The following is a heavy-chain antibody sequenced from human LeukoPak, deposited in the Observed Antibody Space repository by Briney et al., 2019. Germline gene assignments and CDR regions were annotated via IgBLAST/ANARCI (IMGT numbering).Heavy chain of an antibody. J-gene: IGHJ6*03. Sequence: GGSLRLSCLASGFSFNGYGMHWVRQAPGKGLVWVSRINTDGSSTSYADSVKGRFTISRDNAKNTLYLQMNSLRAEDTAVYYCARGAYCSSTSCYTRIYMDVWGKGTTVTVSS. CDR2: INTDGSST. CDR3: ARGAYCSSTSCYTRIYMDV. V-gene: IGHV3-74*01. CDR1: GFSFNGYG. D-gene: IGHD2-2*02.